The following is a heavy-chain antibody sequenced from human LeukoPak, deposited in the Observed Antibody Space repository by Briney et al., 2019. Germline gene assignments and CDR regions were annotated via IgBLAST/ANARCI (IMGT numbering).Heavy chain of an antibody. J-gene: IGHJ4*02. CDR1: GYTFTGYY. CDR2: INPNSGGT. CDR3: ARAHRGSIVVATLGY. D-gene: IGHD1-26*01. V-gene: IGHV1-2*02. Sequence: ASVKVSCKASGYTFTGYYMHWVRQAPGQGLEWMGWINPNSGGTNYAQKFQGRVTMTRDTSISTAYMGLSRLRSDDTAVYYCARAHRGSIVVATLGYWGQGTLVTVSS.